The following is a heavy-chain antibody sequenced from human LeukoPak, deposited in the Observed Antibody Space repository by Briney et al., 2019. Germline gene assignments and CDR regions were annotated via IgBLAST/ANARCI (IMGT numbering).Heavy chain of an antibody. CDR1: GFTVTTRH. CDR3: AQGFKDFDY. V-gene: IGHV3-66*01. J-gene: IGHJ4*02. Sequence: PGGSLRLSCAVSGFTVTTRHKSWVRQAPGKGLEWVSVIYGGGGTYYADSVKGRFTISRDNSKNTLYLQMNSLRAEDTALYYCAQGFKDFDYWGQGTLVTVSS. CDR2: IYGGGGT.